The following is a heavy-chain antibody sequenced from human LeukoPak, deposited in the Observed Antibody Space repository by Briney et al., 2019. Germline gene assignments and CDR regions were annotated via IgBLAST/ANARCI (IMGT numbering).Heavy chain of an antibody. D-gene: IGHD3-10*01. J-gene: IGHJ3*02. Sequence: GESLKISCKGSGYSFTSYWIGWVRQMPGKGLEWMGIIYPGDSDTRYSPSFQGQVTISADKSISTAYLQWSSLKASDTAMYYCASQYYYGSGSSISLPDASDIWGQGTMVTVSS. CDR2: IYPGDSDT. V-gene: IGHV5-51*01. CDR3: ASQYYYGSGSSISLPDASDI. CDR1: GYSFTSYW.